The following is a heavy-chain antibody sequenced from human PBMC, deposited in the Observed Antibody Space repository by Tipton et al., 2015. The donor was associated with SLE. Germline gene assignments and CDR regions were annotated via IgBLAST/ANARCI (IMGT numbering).Heavy chain of an antibody. CDR3: ARGKEQILTDAFDI. D-gene: IGHD1-26*01. J-gene: IGHJ3*02. CDR1: GFTFDDYA. V-gene: IGHV3-21*01. CDR2: ITGSSSYM. Sequence: SLRLSCAASGFTFDDYAMHWVRQAPGKGLEWVSSITGSSSYMYYADSVKGRFTISRDNAKNSLYLQMNSLRAEDTAVYYCARGKEQILTDAFDIWGQGTMVTVSS.